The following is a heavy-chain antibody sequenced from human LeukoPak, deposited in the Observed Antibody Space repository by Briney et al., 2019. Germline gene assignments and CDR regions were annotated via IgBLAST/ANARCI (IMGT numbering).Heavy chain of an antibody. Sequence: PGGSLRLSCAASGFTFSSYAMHWVRQAPGKGLERVAVISYDGSNKYYADSVKGRFTISRDNSKNTLYLQMNSLRAEDTAVYYRARDLIDIKWELLGGWFDPWGQGTLVTVSS. CDR1: GFTFSSYA. CDR3: ARDLIDIKWELLGGWFDP. V-gene: IGHV3-30-3*01. D-gene: IGHD1-26*01. J-gene: IGHJ5*02. CDR2: ISYDGSNK.